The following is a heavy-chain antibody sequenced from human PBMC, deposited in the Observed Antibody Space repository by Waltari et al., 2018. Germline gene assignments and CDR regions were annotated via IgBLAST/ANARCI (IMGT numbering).Heavy chain of an antibody. CDR1: GFTCDGYT. CDR2: ISWDGGST. CDR3: AKDTGGAADY. J-gene: IGHJ4*02. V-gene: IGHV3-43*01. Sequence: EVQLVESGGVVVQPGGSLRLSCAASGFTCDGYTLHWVRQAPGKGLEWVSLISWDGGSTYYADSVKGRFTISRDNSKNSLYLQMNSLRTEDTALYYCAKDTGGAADYWGQGTLVTVSS. D-gene: IGHD3-16*01.